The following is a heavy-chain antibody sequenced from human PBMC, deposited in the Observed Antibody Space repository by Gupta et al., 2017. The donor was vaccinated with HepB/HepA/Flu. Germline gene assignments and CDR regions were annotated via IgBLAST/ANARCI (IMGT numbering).Heavy chain of an antibody. V-gene: IGHV3-30*18. Sequence: QVQLVESGGGVAQPGRSRRLSCAASGFTFSSYGMHWVRQAPGKGLEWVAIISYDGSSKYYADSMKGRFTISRDNSKNTLYLQMNSLRAEDTAVYYCAKDLVDYGGSLDYWGQGTLVTVSS. CDR3: AKDLVDYGGSLDY. CDR1: GFTFSSYG. CDR2: ISYDGSSK. J-gene: IGHJ4*02. D-gene: IGHD4-17*01.